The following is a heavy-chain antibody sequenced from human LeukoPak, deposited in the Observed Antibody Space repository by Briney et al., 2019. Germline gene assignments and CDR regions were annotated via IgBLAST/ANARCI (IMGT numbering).Heavy chain of an antibody. J-gene: IGHJ4*02. Sequence: IASTNHNSGNTGYAQKFQGRVTMTRNTSISTAYMELSSLRSEDTAVYYCARTSGWLGFDYWGQGTLVTVSS. CDR3: ARTSGWLGFDY. V-gene: IGHV1-8*01. CDR2: TNHNSGNT. D-gene: IGHD6-19*01.